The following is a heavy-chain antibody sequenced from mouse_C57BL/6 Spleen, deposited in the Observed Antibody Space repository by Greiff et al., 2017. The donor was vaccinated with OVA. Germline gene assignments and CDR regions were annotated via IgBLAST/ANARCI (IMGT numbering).Heavy chain of an antibody. V-gene: IGHV1-82*01. CDR1: GYAFSSSW. CDR2: LYPGDGDT. Sequence: VQLQQSGPELVKPGASVKISCKASGYAFSSSWMNWVKQRPGKGLEWIGRLYPGDGDTNYNGKFKGKATLTADKSSSTAYMQLSSLTSEDSAVYFCAKLSPCDYGGDYWGQGTTLTVSS. J-gene: IGHJ2*01. D-gene: IGHD2-4*01. CDR3: AKLSPCDYGGDY.